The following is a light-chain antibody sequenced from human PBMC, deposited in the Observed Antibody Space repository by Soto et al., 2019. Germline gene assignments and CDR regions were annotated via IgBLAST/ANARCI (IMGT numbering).Light chain of an antibody. V-gene: IGLV2-14*03. Sequence: QSVLTQPASVSGPPGQSITISCTGTSSDVGGYNYVSWYQQHPGKAPKLIIYGVTNRPSGVSNRFSASKSGNTASLAISGLQAEDEADYYCSSYTTSSTYGFGTGTKVTVL. CDR1: SSDVGGYNY. CDR2: GVT. CDR3: SSYTTSSTYG. J-gene: IGLJ1*01.